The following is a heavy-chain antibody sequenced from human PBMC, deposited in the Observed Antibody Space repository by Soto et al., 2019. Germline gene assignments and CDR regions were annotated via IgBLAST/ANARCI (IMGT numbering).Heavy chain of an antibody. Sequence: QLQLQESGSGLVKPSQTLSLTCAVSGDSLNSGGYSWSWIRQPPRKGLEWIGYIYHSGSTHYNPSLKSRVTMSLDRSKHQFSLRLNAVTAADTDVYYCARNRVGSSWYVDYWGQGIQVTVSS. J-gene: IGHJ4*02. V-gene: IGHV4-30-2*01. CDR1: GDSLNSGGYS. D-gene: IGHD6-13*01. CDR2: IYHSGST. CDR3: ARNRVGSSWYVDY.